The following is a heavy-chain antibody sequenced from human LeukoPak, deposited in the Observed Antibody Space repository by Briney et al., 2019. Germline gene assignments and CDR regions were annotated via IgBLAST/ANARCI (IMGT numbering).Heavy chain of an antibody. D-gene: IGHD3-3*01. Sequence: ASVKVSCKASGYTFTSYGISWVRQAPGQGLEWMGWISVYNGNTNYAQKLQGRVTMTTDTSTSTAYMELRSLRSDDTAVYYCARVGTIFGVARYYFDYWGQGTLVTVSS. V-gene: IGHV1-18*04. CDR3: ARVGTIFGVARYYFDY. J-gene: IGHJ4*02. CDR2: ISVYNGNT. CDR1: GYTFTSYG.